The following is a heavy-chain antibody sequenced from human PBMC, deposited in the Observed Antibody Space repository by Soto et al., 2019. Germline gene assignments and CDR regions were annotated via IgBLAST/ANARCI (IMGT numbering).Heavy chain of an antibody. D-gene: IGHD4-17*01. CDR1: GYTFTGYY. J-gene: IGHJ4*02. CDR2: INPNSGGT. Sequence: ASVKVSCKASGYTFTGYYMHWVRQAPGQGLEWMGWINPNSGGTNYAQKFQGWVTMTRDTSISTAYMELSRLRSDDTAVYYCARSTVTTSAGFDYWGQGTLVAVSS. V-gene: IGHV1-2*04. CDR3: ARSTVTTSAGFDY.